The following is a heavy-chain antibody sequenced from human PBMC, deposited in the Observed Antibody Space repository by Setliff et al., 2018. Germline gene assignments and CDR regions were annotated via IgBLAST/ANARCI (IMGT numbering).Heavy chain of an antibody. CDR3: VREGVDSRSSTDYRYYMDV. V-gene: IGHV1-69*05. CDR1: GATFSSYG. D-gene: IGHD3-22*01. CDR2: TIPMFGTT. J-gene: IGHJ6*03. Sequence: GASVKVSCKASGATFSSYGISWVRQAPGQGLEWMGGTIPMFGTTSYARKFQGRLTIITDESTNTAFMQLSSLRSDDTAVYYCVREGVDSRSSTDYRYYMDVWGKGTTVTVSS.